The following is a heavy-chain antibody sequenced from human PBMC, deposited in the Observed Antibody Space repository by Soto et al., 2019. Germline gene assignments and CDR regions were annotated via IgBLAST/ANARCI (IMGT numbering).Heavy chain of an antibody. CDR1: GFTFDDNA. CDR3: AISQDRGGRTTFIY. V-gene: IGHV3-9*01. D-gene: IGHD3-16*01. CDR2: INWKSDI. Sequence: QAGGSLRLSCAVSGFTFDDNAMHWVRQVPEKGMEWVSGINWKSDIGYADSVKGRFPISRENAENSLYLQMNSLGAEVASWYYCAISQDRGGRTTFIYWGQGTQVTVSS. J-gene: IGHJ4*02.